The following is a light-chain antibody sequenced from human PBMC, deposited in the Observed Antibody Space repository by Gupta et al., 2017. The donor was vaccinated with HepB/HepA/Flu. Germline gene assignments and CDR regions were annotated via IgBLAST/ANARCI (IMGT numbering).Light chain of an antibody. CDR3: QQYYSSPPT. V-gene: IGKV4-1*01. CDR1: QSVLYSANNKNY. Sequence: DIVMTLCPDALAVSLGWRATINCKSSQSVLYSANNKNYLVWYHQKPGQPPKLLIYWASTRESGVPDRFSGSGSGTDFTLTISSLQAEDVAVYYCQQYYSSPPTFGQGTKVEIK. J-gene: IGKJ1*01. CDR2: WAS.